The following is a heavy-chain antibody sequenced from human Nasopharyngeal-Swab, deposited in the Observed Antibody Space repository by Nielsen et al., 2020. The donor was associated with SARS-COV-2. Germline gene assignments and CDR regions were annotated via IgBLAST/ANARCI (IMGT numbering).Heavy chain of an antibody. CDR3: ASEPGGMAAPGKHFDP. Sequence: RLGSEWMGVITPSGGATNYARKFRGRVTMTRDPSTSTVYLDLSSLKSEDTAVYFCASEPGGMAAPGKHFDPWGQGTLVTVSS. J-gene: IGHJ5*02. V-gene: IGHV1-46*01. D-gene: IGHD6-13*01. CDR2: ITPSGGAT.